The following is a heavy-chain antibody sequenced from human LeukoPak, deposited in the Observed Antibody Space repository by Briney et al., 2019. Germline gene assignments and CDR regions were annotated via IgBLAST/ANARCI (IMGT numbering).Heavy chain of an antibody. D-gene: IGHD2-15*01. J-gene: IGHJ4*02. V-gene: IGHV3-30*01. CDR1: GYTFSNYA. Sequence: PGRSLRLSCAASGYTFSNYAMHWVRQAPGKGLEWVTVTSYLGTNKFYADSVKGRFTISRDNSNNTLYLQMNSLRFEDTAIYYCARSKGWSDTVPRIDYWGQRTLVTVSS. CDR2: TSYLGTNK. CDR3: ARSKGWSDTVPRIDY.